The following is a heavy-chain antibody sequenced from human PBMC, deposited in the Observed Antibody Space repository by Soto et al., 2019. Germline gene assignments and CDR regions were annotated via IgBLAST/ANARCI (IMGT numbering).Heavy chain of an antibody. D-gene: IGHD2-2*01. J-gene: IGHJ6*02. CDR2: ISGSGGST. CDR1: GFTFSSYA. V-gene: IGHV3-23*01. Sequence: EVQLLESGGGLVQPGGSLRLSCAASGFTFSSYAMSWVRQAPGKGLEWVSAISGSGGSTYYADSGKGRFTISRDNSKNTLYLQMNRLRAEDTAVYYCAKESIEKCSSTSCYRTDVWGYYYGMDVWGQGTTVTVSS. CDR3: AKESIEKCSSTSCYRTDVWGYYYGMDV.